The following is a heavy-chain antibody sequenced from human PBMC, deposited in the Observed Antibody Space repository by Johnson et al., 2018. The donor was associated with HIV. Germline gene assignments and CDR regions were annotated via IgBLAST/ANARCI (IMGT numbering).Heavy chain of an antibody. D-gene: IGHD3-22*01. J-gene: IGHJ3*02. CDR1: GFSVSNNY. V-gene: IGHV3-66*01. Sequence: VQLVESGGVVVQPGGSLRLSCAASGFSVSNNYMNWVRQAPGKGLEWVSVIYSGGTTYYADSVKGRFTVPRENAKNSLYLQMNSLRAGDTAVYYCAKGIVVGVRAFDIWGQGTMVTVSS. CDR2: IYSGGTT. CDR3: AKGIVVGVRAFDI.